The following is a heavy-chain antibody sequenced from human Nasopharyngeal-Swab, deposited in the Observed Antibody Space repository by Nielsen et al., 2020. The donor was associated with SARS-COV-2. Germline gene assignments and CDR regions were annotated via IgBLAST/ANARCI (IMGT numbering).Heavy chain of an antibody. D-gene: IGHD2-15*01. CDR2: IIPILGIA. V-gene: IGHV1-69*10. Sequence: SVKVSCKASGGTFISYAISWVRQAPGQGLEWMGRIIPILGIANYAQKFQGRVTITADKSTSTAYMELGSLRSEDTAVYYCASAYCSGGSCYPPYWYGMDVWGQGTTVTVSS. J-gene: IGHJ6*02. CDR1: GGTFISYA. CDR3: ASAYCSGGSCYPPYWYGMDV.